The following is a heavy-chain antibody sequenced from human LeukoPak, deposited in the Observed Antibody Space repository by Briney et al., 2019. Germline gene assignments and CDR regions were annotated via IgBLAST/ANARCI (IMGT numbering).Heavy chain of an antibody. V-gene: IGHV3-21*01. Sequence: KPGGSLRLSCAASGFTFSSYSMNWVRQAPGKGLEWVSSMSSSSSYIYYADSVKGRFTISRDNAKNSLYLQMNSLRAEDTAVYYCAREFQYYDFWSGYYLFDPWGQGTLVTVSS. CDR1: GFTFSSYS. D-gene: IGHD3-3*01. CDR2: MSSSSSYI. J-gene: IGHJ5*02. CDR3: AREFQYYDFWSGYYLFDP.